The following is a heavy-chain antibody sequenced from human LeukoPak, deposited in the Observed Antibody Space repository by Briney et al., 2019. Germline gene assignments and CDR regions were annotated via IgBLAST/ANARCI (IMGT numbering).Heavy chain of an antibody. CDR1: GGTFSSCA. D-gene: IGHD3-22*01. J-gene: IGHJ6*03. V-gene: IGHV1-69*05. Sequence: SVKVSCKASGGTFSSCAISWVRQAPGQGLEWMGGIIPIFGTANYAQEFQGRVTITTDESTSTAYMELSSLRSEDTAVYYCARAGYYDSSGYSILYYYYYMDVWGKGTTVTVSS. CDR2: IIPIFGTA. CDR3: ARAGYYDSSGYSILYYYYYMDV.